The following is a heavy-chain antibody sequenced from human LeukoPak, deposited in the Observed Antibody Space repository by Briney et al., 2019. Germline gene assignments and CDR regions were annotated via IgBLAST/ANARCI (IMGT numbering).Heavy chain of an antibody. CDR2: ISWNSGSI. Sequence: GRSLRLSCAASGFTFDDYAMPWVRQAPGKGLEWVSGISWNSGSIGYADSVKGRFTISRDNAKNSLYLQMNSLRAEDTAVYYCARGPYSSSWEIDWFDPWGQGTLVTVSS. CDR3: ARGPYSSSWEIDWFDP. CDR1: GFTFDDYA. V-gene: IGHV3-9*01. J-gene: IGHJ5*02. D-gene: IGHD6-13*01.